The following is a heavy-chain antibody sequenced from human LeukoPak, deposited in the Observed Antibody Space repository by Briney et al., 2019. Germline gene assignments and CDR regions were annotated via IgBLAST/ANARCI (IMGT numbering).Heavy chain of an antibody. CDR3: VIDSGMGLDAFDI. D-gene: IGHD3-10*01. CDR1: GDRVSSNSAT. J-gene: IGHJ3*02. CDR2: TYYSTRWLH. Sequence: SQTVSLTCAICGDRVSSNSATWKWIRQSPSRSLQRLGGTYYSTRWLHDYAVSVKGRIPVNPDTSKDQLSLQLHYMSPEATAVYYCVIDSGMGLDAFDIWGQGTVVTVSS. V-gene: IGHV6-1*01.